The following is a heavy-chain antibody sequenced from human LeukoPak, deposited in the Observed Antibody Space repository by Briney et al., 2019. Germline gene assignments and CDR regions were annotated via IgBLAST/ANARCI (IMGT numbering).Heavy chain of an antibody. Sequence: SETLSLTCTVSDYSINSNYYWGWIRQPPGKGLEWIGYIYYSGSTNYNPSLKSRVTISVDTSKNQFSLKLSSVTAADTAVYYCARGFYGSGSYSPPYYYMDVWGKGTTVTISS. CDR3: ARGFYGSGSYSPPYYYMDV. D-gene: IGHD3-10*01. V-gene: IGHV4-59*01. CDR2: IYYSGST. J-gene: IGHJ6*03. CDR1: DYSINSNYY.